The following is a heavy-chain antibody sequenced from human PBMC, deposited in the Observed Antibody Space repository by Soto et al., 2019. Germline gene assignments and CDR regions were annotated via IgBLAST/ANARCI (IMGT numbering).Heavy chain of an antibody. Sequence: SVKVSCKASGGTFSSYTISWVRQAPGQGLEWMGRIIPILGIANYAQKFQGRVTITADKSTSTAYMELSSLRSEDTAVYYCASPYDSSGYYRGRFYYYGMDVWGQGTTVTVSS. D-gene: IGHD3-22*01. CDR1: GGTFSSYT. J-gene: IGHJ6*02. CDR3: ASPYDSSGYYRGRFYYYGMDV. V-gene: IGHV1-69*02. CDR2: IIPILGIA.